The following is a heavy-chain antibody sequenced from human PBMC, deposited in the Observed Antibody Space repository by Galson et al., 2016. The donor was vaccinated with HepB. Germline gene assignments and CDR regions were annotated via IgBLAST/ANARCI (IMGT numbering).Heavy chain of an antibody. CDR1: GFTFTTHS. V-gene: IGHV3-48*02. CDR2: ISSSRDLT. D-gene: IGHD1-1*01. Sequence: SLRLSCAASGFTFTTHSMSWVRQVPGKGLEWVSHISSSRDLTYYADFVKGRFTISRDNAKNSLSLQMNRLRDEDTAVYHCVGEKYKGVFDYWGQGILVAVSS. CDR3: VGEKYKGVFDY. J-gene: IGHJ4*02.